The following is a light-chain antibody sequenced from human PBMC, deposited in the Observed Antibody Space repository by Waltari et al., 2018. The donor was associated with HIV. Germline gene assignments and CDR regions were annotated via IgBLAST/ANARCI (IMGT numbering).Light chain of an antibody. CDR2: AAS. V-gene: IGKV1-27*01. J-gene: IGKJ2*01. CDR1: QGISNY. Sequence: DIQTTQSPSSLSASVGDRVTITCRASQGISNYLAWYQQKPVKAPQVLIYAASTLQSGVQSRFSGGGAGTDFTLTISSLQPEDVATYYCQKYNSAPRTFVQGTKLEIK. CDR3: QKYNSAPRT.